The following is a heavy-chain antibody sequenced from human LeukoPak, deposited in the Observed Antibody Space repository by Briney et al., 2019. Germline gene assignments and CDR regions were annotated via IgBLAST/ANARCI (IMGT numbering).Heavy chain of an antibody. J-gene: IGHJ4*02. CDR3: ATSPSRFGVPAATEKDYFDY. D-gene: IGHD2-2*01. Sequence: AGGSLRLSCAASGFTFSSYAMSWVRQAPGKGLEWVSAISGSGGSTYYADSVKGRFTISRDNSKNTLYLQMNSLRAEDTAVYYCATSPSRFGVPAATEKDYFDYWGQGTLVTVSS. CDR2: ISGSGGST. CDR1: GFTFSSYA. V-gene: IGHV3-23*01.